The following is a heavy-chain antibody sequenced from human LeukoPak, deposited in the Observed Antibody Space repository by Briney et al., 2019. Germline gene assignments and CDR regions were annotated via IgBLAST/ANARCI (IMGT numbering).Heavy chain of an antibody. Sequence: SETLSLTCTASGYSISSGYYWGWIRQPPGKGLEWIGSIYHSGSTYYNPSLKSRVTISVDTSKNQFSLKLSSVTAADTAVYYCARVMVRGVIILIYYMDVWGKGTTVTVSS. J-gene: IGHJ6*03. CDR1: GYSISSGYY. CDR2: IYHSGST. CDR3: ARVMVRGVIILIYYMDV. D-gene: IGHD3-10*01. V-gene: IGHV4-38-2*02.